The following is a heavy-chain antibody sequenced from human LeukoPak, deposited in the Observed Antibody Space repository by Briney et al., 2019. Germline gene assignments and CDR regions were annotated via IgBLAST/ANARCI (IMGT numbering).Heavy chain of an antibody. D-gene: IGHD6-6*01. CDR1: GGTFSSYA. CDR3: ASSSSSRPSSSWPYYYYMDV. CDR2: IIPIFGTA. Sequence: SVKVSCKASGGTFSSYAISWVRQAPGQGLEWMGGIIPIFGTANYAQKFQGRVTITADESTSTAYMELSSLGSEDTAVYYCASSSSSRPSSSWPYYYYMDVWGKGTTVTVSS. J-gene: IGHJ6*03. V-gene: IGHV1-69*13.